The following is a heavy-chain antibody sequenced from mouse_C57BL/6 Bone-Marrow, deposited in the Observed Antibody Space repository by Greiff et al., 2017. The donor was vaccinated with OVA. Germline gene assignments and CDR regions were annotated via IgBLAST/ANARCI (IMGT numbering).Heavy chain of an antibody. V-gene: IGHV1-52*01. CDR3: ARPYYDYDDWYFDV. CDR1: GYTFTSYW. D-gene: IGHD2-4*01. J-gene: IGHJ1*03. Sequence: QVQLQQPGAELVRPGSSVKLSCKASGYTFTSYWMHWVKQRPIQGLEWIGNIDPSDSETHYNQKFKDKATLTVDKSSSTAYMQLSSLTSEDSAVYYCARPYYDYDDWYFDVWGTGTTVTVSS. CDR2: IDPSDSET.